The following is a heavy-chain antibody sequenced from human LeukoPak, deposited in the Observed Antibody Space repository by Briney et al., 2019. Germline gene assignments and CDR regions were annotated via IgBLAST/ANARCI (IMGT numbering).Heavy chain of an antibody. D-gene: IGHD3-22*01. CDR3: AREVYDSSGYPGVDAFDI. V-gene: IGHV4-59*01. CDR2: IYYSGST. CDR1: GGSISSYY. J-gene: IGHJ3*02. Sequence: SETLSLTCTVSGGSISSYYWSWIRQPPGKGLEWIGYIYYSGSTNYNPSLKSRVTISVDTSKNQFSLKLSSVTAADTAVYYCAREVYDSSGYPGVDAFDIWGQGTMVTVSS.